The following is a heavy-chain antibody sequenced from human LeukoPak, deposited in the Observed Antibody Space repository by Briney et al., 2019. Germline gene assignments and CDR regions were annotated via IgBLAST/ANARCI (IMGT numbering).Heavy chain of an antibody. D-gene: IGHD6-19*01. CDR2: FNPNSGGT. J-gene: IGHJ4*02. V-gene: IGHV1-2*02. CDR1: GYTFTGYY. Sequence: ASVKVSCKASGYTFTGYYMHWVRQPPGQGLEWMGWFNPNSGGTNYAQKFQGRVTMTRDTSISTAYTELSRLTSDDTGVYYWLGGSGWSDYWGQGTLVTVSS. CDR3: LGGSGWSDY.